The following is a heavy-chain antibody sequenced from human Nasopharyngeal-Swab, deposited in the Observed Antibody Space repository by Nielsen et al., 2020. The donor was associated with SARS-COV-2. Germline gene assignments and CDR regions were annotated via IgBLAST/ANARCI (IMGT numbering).Heavy chain of an antibody. D-gene: IGHD2-2*02. V-gene: IGHV3-21*01. J-gene: IGHJ6*02. CDR1: GFTFSSYA. Sequence: GGSLRLSCAASGFTFSSYAMTWVRQAPGKGLEWVSSISSSSSYIYYADSVKGRFTISRDNAKNSLYLQMNSLRGEDTAVYYCARGGYCSSTSCDTYYYYGMDVWGQGTTVTVS. CDR2: ISSSSSYI. CDR3: ARGGYCSSTSCDTYYYYGMDV.